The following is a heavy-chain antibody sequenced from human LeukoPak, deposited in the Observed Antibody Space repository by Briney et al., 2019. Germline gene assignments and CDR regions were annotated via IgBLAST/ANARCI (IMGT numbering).Heavy chain of an antibody. V-gene: IGHV1-2*02. CDR2: INPNDGDT. D-gene: IGHD3-10*01. CDR3: TRDLGHGAGIFWDY. Sequence: ASVKVSCKASGYTFTDYYMHWVRQAPGQGFEWMGWINPNDGDTNYAQKFQGRVTMTTDISASTAYMEVTSLRPDDTAVYYCTRDLGHGAGIFWDYWGQGTLVTVSP. J-gene: IGHJ4*02. CDR1: GYTFTDYY.